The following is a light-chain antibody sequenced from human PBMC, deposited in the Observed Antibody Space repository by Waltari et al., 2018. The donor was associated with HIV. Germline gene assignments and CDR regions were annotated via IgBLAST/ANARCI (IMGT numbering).Light chain of an antibody. CDR3: SSYAGSKNLV. CDR1: RSDVGAYTS. J-gene: IGLJ2*01. CDR2: EVS. Sequence: QSALTQPPSASGSPGLSVTIAYTRTRSDVGAYTSLSWYQQHPGKAPKLMIYEVSKRPSGVPDRFSGSKSGNTASLTVSGLQAEDEAEYYCSSYAGSKNLVFGGGTKLTVL. V-gene: IGLV2-8*01.